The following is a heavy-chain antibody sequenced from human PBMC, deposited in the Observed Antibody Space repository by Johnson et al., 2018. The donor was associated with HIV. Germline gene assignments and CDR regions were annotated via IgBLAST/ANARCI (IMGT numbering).Heavy chain of an antibody. CDR2: IYSGGST. CDR3: ARVGGIAVAPNDAFDI. J-gene: IGHJ3*02. CDR1: GFTFSSYA. V-gene: IGHV3-30*14. Sequence: QVQLVESGGGVVQPGRSLRLSCAASGFTFSSYAMHWVRQAPGKGLEWVAVIYSGGSTYYADSVKGRFTLSRDNSKNTLYLQMNSLRAEDTAVYYCARVGGIAVAPNDAFDIWGQGTMVTVSS. D-gene: IGHD6-19*01.